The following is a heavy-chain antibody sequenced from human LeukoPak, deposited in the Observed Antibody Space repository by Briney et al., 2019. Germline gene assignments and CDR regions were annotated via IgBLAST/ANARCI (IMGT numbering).Heavy chain of an antibody. J-gene: IGHJ4*02. D-gene: IGHD1-1*01. V-gene: IGHV3-9*01. CDR2: INWNGNTV. CDR1: GFTFDNFG. Sequence: GGSLRLSCTASGFTFDNFGMNWVRQVPGKGLQWVSGINWNGNTVGYADSVKGRFTISRDNAKNSLYLEMSSLRTEDTAVYYCANGSVSLATAPFHFWGQGTQVTVSS. CDR3: ANGSVSLATAPFHF.